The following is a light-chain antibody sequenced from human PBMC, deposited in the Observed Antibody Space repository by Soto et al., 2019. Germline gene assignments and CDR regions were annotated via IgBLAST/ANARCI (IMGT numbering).Light chain of an antibody. Sequence: QSVLTQPASMSGSPGQSITISCTGTSSDIGTYNYVSWYQRHPGKVPKLMIYEVSNRPSGVSNRFSGSKSGNAASLTISGLQAEDEADYYCSSYTSSSTFLLFGGGTKLTVL. CDR3: SSYTSSSTFLL. J-gene: IGLJ2*01. CDR2: EVS. V-gene: IGLV2-14*01. CDR1: SSDIGTYNY.